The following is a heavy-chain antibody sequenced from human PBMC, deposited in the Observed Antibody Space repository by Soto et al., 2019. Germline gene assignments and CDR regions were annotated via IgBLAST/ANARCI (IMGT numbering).Heavy chain of an antibody. V-gene: IGHV1-2*02. CDR3: ARIKWGLDYYSGMDV. CDR2: INPKTAAT. D-gene: IGHD1-26*01. J-gene: IGHJ6*02. CDR1: GYTFSDYF. Sequence: ASVKVSCKASGYTFSDYFIQWLRQAPGQGLEWVAWINPKTAATNYAKKFQDRVTLTSDTSFSTACLELTRLRPDDTAVYYCARIKWGLDYYSGMDVWGQGTAVTVSS.